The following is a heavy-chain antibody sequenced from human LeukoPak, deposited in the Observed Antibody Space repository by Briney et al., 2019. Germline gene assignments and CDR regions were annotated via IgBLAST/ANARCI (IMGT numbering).Heavy chain of an antibody. CDR3: ARAHIYSSGWFFDR. J-gene: IGHJ4*02. CDR2: IYYSGST. Sequence: PSQTLSLTCTVSGGSISSGDYYWSWIRQPPGKGLEWIGYIYYSGSTYYNPSLKSRVTISVDTSKNQFSLKVTSVTAADTAVYYCARAHIYSSGWFFDRWGQGTLVTVSS. V-gene: IGHV4-30-4*01. D-gene: IGHD6-19*01. CDR1: GGSISSGDYY.